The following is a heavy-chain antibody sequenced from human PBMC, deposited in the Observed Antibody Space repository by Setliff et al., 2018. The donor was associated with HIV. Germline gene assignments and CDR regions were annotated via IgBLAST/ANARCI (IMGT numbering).Heavy chain of an antibody. D-gene: IGHD3-10*01. CDR1: GYSFTTYW. V-gene: IGHV5-51*01. CDR2: IYPGDSDT. Sequence: GESLKISCKTSGYSFTTYWIGWVRQMPGKGLEWMGIIYPGDSDTRYSPSFQGQVTISADKSISTAYLQWSSLKASDTAIYYCAISGSPDRRPTWGQGTLVTVSS. J-gene: IGHJ5*02. CDR3: AISGSPDRRPT.